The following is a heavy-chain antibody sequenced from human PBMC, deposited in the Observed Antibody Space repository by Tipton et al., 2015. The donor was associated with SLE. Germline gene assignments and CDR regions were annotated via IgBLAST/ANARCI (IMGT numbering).Heavy chain of an antibody. V-gene: IGHV3-66*02. CDR1: GFTVSSNY. Sequence: GSLRLSCAASGFTVSSNYMSWVRQAPGKGLEWVSVIYSGGSTYYADSVKGRFTISRDNSKNTLYLQMNSLRAEDTAVYYCARDGTTVTKGDYFDYWGQGTLVTVSS. J-gene: IGHJ4*02. CDR3: ARDGTTVTKGDYFDY. CDR2: IYSGGST. D-gene: IGHD4-17*01.